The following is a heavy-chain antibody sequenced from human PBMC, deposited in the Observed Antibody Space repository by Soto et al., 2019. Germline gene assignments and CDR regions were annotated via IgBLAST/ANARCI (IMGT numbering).Heavy chain of an antibody. CDR1: GFSLSTSGVG. J-gene: IGHJ1*01. V-gene: IGHV2-5*02. CDR3: EHRHSSSWYAAYFQH. Sequence: QITLKESGPTLVKPTQPLTLTCTFSGFSLSTSGVGVGWIRQPPGKALEWFALIYWVDDKRYSPSLKSRLTITKDTSKIQVVVTMTNMDPVDTATYSCEHRHSSSWYAAYFQHWGQGTLVTDSS. CDR2: IYWVDDK. D-gene: IGHD6-13*01.